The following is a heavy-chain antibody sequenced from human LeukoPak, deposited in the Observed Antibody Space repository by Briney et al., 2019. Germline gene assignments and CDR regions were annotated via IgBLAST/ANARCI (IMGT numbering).Heavy chain of an antibody. J-gene: IGHJ4*02. CDR2: ISSSGSTI. D-gene: IGHD3-22*01. CDR3: ARDSLTMIVGRQKRGLDY. V-gene: IGHV3-48*03. Sequence: PGGSPRLSCAASGFTFRSYEMNWVRQAPGKGLEWVSYISSSGSTIYYADSVKGRFTISRDNAKNSLYLQMNSLRAEDTAVYYCARDSLTMIVGRQKRGLDYWGQGTLVTVSS. CDR1: GFTFRSYE.